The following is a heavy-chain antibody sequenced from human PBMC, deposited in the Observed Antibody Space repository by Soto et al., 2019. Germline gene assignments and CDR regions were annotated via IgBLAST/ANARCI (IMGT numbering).Heavy chain of an antibody. V-gene: IGHV1-69*13. CDR1: GGTFSSYA. J-gene: IGHJ3*02. CDR2: IIPVFGTA. D-gene: IGHD3-10*01. Sequence: ASVKVSCKASGGTFSSYAISWVRQAPGQGLEWMGGIIPVFGTANYAQKFQGRVTITADESTSTAYMELSSLRSEDTAVYYCARGARGHAFDIWGQGTMVTVSS. CDR3: ARGARGHAFDI.